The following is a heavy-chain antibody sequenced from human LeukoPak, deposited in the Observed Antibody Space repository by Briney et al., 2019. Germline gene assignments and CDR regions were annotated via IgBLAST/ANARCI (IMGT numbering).Heavy chain of an antibody. V-gene: IGHV4-59*01. D-gene: IGHD2-15*01. CDR3: AGGGYCDISSCSAPLFDW. CDR1: GGSISSYY. Sequence: SETLSLTCTVSGGSISSYYWSWIRQPPGKGLEWIGYIYYSGTTNYNPSLKSRATISADTSKRQVSLRLSFVTAADTAVYYCAGGGYCDISSCSAPLFDWWGQGTPVTVSS. CDR2: IYYSGTT. J-gene: IGHJ4*02.